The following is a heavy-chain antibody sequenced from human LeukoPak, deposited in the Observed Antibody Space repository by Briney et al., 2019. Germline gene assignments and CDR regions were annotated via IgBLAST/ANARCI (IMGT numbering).Heavy chain of an antibody. CDR3: ARGKGSYDYGRFFDY. CDR1: GGSISSYY. V-gene: IGHV4-4*07. J-gene: IGHJ4*02. D-gene: IGHD5-18*01. CDR2: IYTNGST. Sequence: SETLSLTCTVSGGSISSYYWSWIRQPAGKGLEWIGRIYTNGSTNYNPSLKSRVTMSVDTSKNQFSLKLSSVTAADTAVYYCARGKGSYDYGRFFDYWGQGTLVTVSS.